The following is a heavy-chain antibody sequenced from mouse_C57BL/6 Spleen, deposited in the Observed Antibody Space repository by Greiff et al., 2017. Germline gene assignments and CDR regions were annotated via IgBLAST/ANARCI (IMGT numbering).Heavy chain of an antibody. CDR1: GYTFTSYW. CDR2: IDPSDSET. D-gene: IGHD3-3*01. V-gene: IGHV1-52*01. Sequence: VQLQQPGAELVRPGSSVKLSCKASGYTFTSYWMHWVKQRPIQGLEWIGNIDPSDSETHYNQKFKDKATLTVDKSSSTAYMQLSSLTSEDSAVYYCARRAPYAMDYWGQGTSVTVSS. J-gene: IGHJ4*01. CDR3: ARRAPYAMDY.